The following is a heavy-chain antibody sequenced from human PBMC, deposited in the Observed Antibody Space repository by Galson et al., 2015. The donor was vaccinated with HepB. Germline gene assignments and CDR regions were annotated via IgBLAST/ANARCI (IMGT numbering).Heavy chain of an antibody. CDR1: GYTFTSYR. V-gene: IGHV1-18*04. CDR3: ARETYSNNVYYYGMDV. CDR2: ISAYNGNT. J-gene: IGHJ6*02. Sequence: QSGAEVKKPGTSVKVSCKASGYTFTSYRISWVRQAPGQGLEWMGWISAYNGNTNYAQKLQGRVTMTTDTSTSTAYMELRSLRSDDTAVYYCARETYSNNVYYYGMDVWGQGTTVTVSS. D-gene: IGHD4-11*01.